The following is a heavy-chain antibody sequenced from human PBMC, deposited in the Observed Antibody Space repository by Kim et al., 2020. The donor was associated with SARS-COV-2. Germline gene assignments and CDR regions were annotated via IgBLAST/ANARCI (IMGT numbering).Heavy chain of an antibody. D-gene: IGHD5-12*01. V-gene: IGHV1-46*01. J-gene: IGHJ4*02. CDR2: INPSGGST. CDR1: GYTFTNYY. Sequence: ASVKVSCKASGYTFTNYYMYWVRQAPGQGLEWMGIINPSGGSTRYAQNFQGRVTMTRDTSTSTVYMELSSLRSEDTAVYYCVREYSGYDWGQGTLVTVSS. CDR3: VREYSGYD.